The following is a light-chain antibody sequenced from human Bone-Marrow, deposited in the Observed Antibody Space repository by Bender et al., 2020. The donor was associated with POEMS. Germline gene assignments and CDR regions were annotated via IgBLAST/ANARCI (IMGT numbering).Light chain of an antibody. CDR3: SLYVDGNSLI. CDR1: ISDVGTYNY. J-gene: IGLJ2*01. Sequence: QSALTQPASVSGSPGQSVTISCTGTISDVGTYNYVSWYQQHPGKAPKLIIYEVKKRPSGISTRFSGSKSGNTASLTISGLQAEDEADYYCSLYVDGNSLIFGGGPKLTV. V-gene: IGLV2-14*01. CDR2: EVK.